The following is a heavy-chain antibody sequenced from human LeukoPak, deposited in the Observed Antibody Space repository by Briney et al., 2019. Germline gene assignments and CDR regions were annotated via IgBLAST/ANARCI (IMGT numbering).Heavy chain of an antibody. Sequence: GGSLRLSCATSGFTFDDYAMHWVRQAPGKGLEWVSVISADGGTTFYADSVKRRFTISRDNSKNSLYLQMNSLRPEDTALYYCAKDLCGDGYNWGIFDYWGQGNMVTVSS. CDR3: AKDLCGDGYNWGIFDY. CDR2: ISADGGTT. CDR1: GFTFDDYA. V-gene: IGHV3-43*02. J-gene: IGHJ4*02. D-gene: IGHD5-24*01.